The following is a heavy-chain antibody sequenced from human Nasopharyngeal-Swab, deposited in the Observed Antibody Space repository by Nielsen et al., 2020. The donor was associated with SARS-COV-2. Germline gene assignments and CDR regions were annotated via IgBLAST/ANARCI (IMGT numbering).Heavy chain of an antibody. CDR2: ISSSSSYI. CDR1: GFTFSSYS. J-gene: IGHJ6*02. V-gene: IGHV3-21*01. Sequence: GGSLRLSCAASGFTFSSYSMNWVRQAPGKGLEWVSSISSSSSYIYYADSAKGRFTISRDNAKNSRYLQMNSLRAEDTAVYYCARGASDYGSGSYFAEDYYYYGMDVWGQGTTVTVSS. D-gene: IGHD3-10*01. CDR3: ARGASDYGSGSYFAEDYYYYGMDV.